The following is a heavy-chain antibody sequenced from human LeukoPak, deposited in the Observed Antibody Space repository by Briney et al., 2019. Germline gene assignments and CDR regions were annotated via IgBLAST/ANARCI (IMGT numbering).Heavy chain of an antibody. CDR2: IYYSGST. V-gene: IGHV4-31*03. J-gene: IGHJ4*02. Sequence: SQTLSLTCTVSGGSISSGGYYWSWIRQHPGKGLEWIGYIYYSGSTYYNPSFKSRVTISVDTSKNQFSLKLSSVTAADTAVYYCARVVPEHGFWSGYSSYYFDYWGQGTLVTVSS. CDR3: ARVVPEHGFWSGYSSYYFDY. D-gene: IGHD3-3*01. CDR1: GGSISSGGYY.